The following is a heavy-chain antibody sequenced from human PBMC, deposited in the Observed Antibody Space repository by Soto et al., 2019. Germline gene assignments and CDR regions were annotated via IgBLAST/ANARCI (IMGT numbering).Heavy chain of an antibody. CDR3: AKDLLNYDFWSGYSFH. J-gene: IGHJ4*02. CDR2: ISYDGSNK. Sequence: QVQLVESGGGVVQPGRSLRLSCAASGFTFSSYGMHWVRQAPGKGLEWVAVISYDGSNKYYADSVKGRFTISRDNSKNXLYLQMNSLRAEDTAVYYCAKDLLNYDFWSGYSFHWGQGTLVTVSS. D-gene: IGHD3-3*01. V-gene: IGHV3-30*18. CDR1: GFTFSSYG.